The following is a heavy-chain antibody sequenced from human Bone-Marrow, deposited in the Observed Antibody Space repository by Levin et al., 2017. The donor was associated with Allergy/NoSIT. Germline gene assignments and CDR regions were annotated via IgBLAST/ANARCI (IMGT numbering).Heavy chain of an antibody. CDR1: GFTISTNY. CDR2: IHSGGRK. Sequence: GESLKISCAASGFTISTNYMSWVRQVPGKGLERVSIIHSGGRKNYADSVKGRFTISRDNYNNTLYLQMNSLRGEDTAIYYCARDDVVATNHWGQGTLVIVSS. D-gene: IGHD5-12*01. J-gene: IGHJ4*02. CDR3: ARDDVVATNH. V-gene: IGHV3-66*01.